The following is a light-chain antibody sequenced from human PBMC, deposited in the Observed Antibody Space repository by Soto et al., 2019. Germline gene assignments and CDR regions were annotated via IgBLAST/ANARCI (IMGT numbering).Light chain of an antibody. V-gene: IGKV3-20*01. CDR1: QSISSSY. Sequence: MVLTQSPGTLSLSPGERATLSCRASQSISSSYLAWYQQKPGQAPRLLIYGASRRATGIPDRFSGSESGTDFTLTISRLEPEDFAVYYCHHYGSSPQTFGQGTRLEIK. CDR3: HHYGSSPQT. CDR2: GAS. J-gene: IGKJ2*01.